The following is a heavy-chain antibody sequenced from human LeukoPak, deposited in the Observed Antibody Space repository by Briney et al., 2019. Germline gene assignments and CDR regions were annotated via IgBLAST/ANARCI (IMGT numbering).Heavy chain of an antibody. CDR1: GGSFSGYY. J-gene: IGHJ4*02. Sequence: SETLPLTCAVYGGSFSGYYWSWIRQPPGKGLEWIGEINHSGSTNYNPSLKSRVTISVDTSKNQFSLKLTSVTAADTAVYYCARHRSDGTYPLDYWGQGALVTVSS. D-gene: IGHD1-26*01. CDR2: INHSGST. CDR3: ARHRSDGTYPLDY. V-gene: IGHV4-34*01.